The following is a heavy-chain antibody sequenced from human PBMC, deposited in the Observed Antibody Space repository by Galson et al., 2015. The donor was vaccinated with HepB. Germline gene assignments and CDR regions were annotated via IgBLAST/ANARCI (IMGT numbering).Heavy chain of an antibody. D-gene: IGHD5-24*01. V-gene: IGHV4-4*02. Sequence: ETLSLTCTVSGGSIRTEDWWSWVRQSPGKRLEWIGQIYHSGDTNYNPSLKSRVTMSVDTSKNQFSLKLSSVTAADTAIYYCARDWIRDGASYYFDYWGQGTLVTVSS. J-gene: IGHJ4*02. CDR1: GGSIRTEDW. CDR2: IYHSGDT. CDR3: ARDWIRDGASYYFDY.